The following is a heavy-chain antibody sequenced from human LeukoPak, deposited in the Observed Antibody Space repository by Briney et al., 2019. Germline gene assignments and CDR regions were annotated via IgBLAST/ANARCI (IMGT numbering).Heavy chain of an antibody. CDR1: GGSFSGYY. CDR3: ARVTLTFSEAFDI. J-gene: IGHJ3*02. CDR2: INHSGST. Sequence: SETLSLTCAVYGGSFSGYYWSWIRQPPGKGLEWIGEINHSGSTNYNPSLKSRVTISVDTSKNQFSLKLSSVTAADTAVYYCARVTLTFSEAFDIWGQGTMVTVSS. D-gene: IGHD3-3*02. V-gene: IGHV4-34*01.